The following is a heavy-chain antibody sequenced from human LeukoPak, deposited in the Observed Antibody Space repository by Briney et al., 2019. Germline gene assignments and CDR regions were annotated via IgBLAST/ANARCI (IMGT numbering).Heavy chain of an antibody. CDR3: AREVKLHRWFDP. V-gene: IGHV1-2*06. Sequence: GASVKVSCKAFGYTFTGYYMHWVRQAPGQGLEWMGRINPNSGGTNYAQKFQGRVTMTRDTSISTAYMELSRLRSDDTAVYYCAREVKLHRWFDPWGQGTLVTVSS. D-gene: IGHD1-7*01. CDR1: GYTFTGYY. CDR2: INPNSGGT. J-gene: IGHJ5*02.